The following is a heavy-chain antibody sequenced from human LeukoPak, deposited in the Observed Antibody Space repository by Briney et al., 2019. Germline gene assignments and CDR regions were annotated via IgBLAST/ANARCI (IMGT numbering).Heavy chain of an antibody. CDR3: AKDRGN. J-gene: IGHJ4*02. CDR2: ISGDGTAT. Sequence: GGSLRLSCEASRFTFVDSAMHWVRQGPGKGLEWVSVISGDGTATYYADSVKGRFTMSRDNSKNSLYLQMNSLRTEDTALYYCAKDRGNWGQGTLVTVSS. V-gene: IGHV3-43*02. D-gene: IGHD6-13*01. CDR1: RFTFVDSA.